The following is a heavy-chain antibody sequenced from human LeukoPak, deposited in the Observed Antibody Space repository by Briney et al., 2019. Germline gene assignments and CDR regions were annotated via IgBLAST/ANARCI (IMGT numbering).Heavy chain of an antibody. CDR3: GAYDSSGRLDF. CDR2: FHFSGGI. D-gene: IGHD3-22*01. V-gene: IGHV4-38-2*01. J-gene: IGHJ4*01. Sequence: SETLSLTCAVSGYYINNGYYWGWIRQAPGKGLEWIGSFHFSGGIHYSPSLQSRVTISVDTSKNHLSLKLTSVTAADTAVCYCGAYDSSGRLDFWGHGTLLTVSS. CDR1: GYYINNGYY.